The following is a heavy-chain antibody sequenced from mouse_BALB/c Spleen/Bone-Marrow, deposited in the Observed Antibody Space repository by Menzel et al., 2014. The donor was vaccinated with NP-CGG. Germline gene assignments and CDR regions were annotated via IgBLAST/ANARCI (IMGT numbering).Heavy chain of an antibody. CDR3: ARNAYYYGNREFPY. CDR2: ISYSGST. J-gene: IGHJ3*01. Sequence: EVQLQQSGPGLVKPSQSLSLTCTVTGYSITSDYAWNWIRQFPENKLEWMGYISYSGSTSYNPSLKSRISLTRDTSKNQFFLQLNSVTTEDTATYYCARNAYYYGNREFPYWGQGTLVTVSA. V-gene: IGHV3-2*02. CDR1: GYSITSDYA. D-gene: IGHD1-1*01.